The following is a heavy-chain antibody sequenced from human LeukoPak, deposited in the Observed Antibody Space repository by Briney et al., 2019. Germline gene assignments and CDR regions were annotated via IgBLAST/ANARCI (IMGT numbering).Heavy chain of an antibody. J-gene: IGHJ5*02. CDR2: ISAYNGNT. D-gene: IGHD4-11*01. CDR1: GYTFTSYG. V-gene: IGHV1-18*01. CDR3: AREIGLHGCWFDP. Sequence: ASVTVSFKASGYTFTSYGISWVRQAPGQGLEWKGWISAYNGNTNYAQKLQGRVTMTTDTSTSTAYMELRSLRSDDTAVYYCAREIGLHGCWFDPWGQGTLVTVSS.